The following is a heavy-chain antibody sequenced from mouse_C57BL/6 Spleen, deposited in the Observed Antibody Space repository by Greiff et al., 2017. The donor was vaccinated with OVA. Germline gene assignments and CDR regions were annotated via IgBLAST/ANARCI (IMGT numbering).Heavy chain of an antibody. J-gene: IGHJ4*01. V-gene: IGHV2-9-1*01. CDR1: GFSLTSYA. Sequence: QVQLKESGPGLVEPSQSLSITCTASGFSLTSYAISWVRQPPGKGLEWLGVIRPGGGTNYNSAHKYRLSISTDNSKCQAVLKMTRLHTHDTVRYYCATGRVTAIEDYYAMDVWGKGTSVTVSS. D-gene: IGHD2-3*01. CDR2: IRPGGGT. CDR3: ATGRVTAIEDYYAMDV.